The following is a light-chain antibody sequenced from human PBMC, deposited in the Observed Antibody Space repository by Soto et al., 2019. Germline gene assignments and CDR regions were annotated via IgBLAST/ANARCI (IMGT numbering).Light chain of an antibody. V-gene: IGLV2-14*01. J-gene: IGLJ1*01. Sequence: QSVLTQPASVSGSPGQSITISCTGSSSDVGSYNYVSWYQQHPGKAPKLMIYEVSHRPSGVSHRFSGSKSGITASLTISGLQAEDEAHYYCCSYTTAGTYVFGTGTKLTVL. CDR1: SSDVGSYNY. CDR3: CSYTTAGTYV. CDR2: EVS.